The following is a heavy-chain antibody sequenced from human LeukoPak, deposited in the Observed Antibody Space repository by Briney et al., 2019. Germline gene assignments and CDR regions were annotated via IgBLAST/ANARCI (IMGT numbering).Heavy chain of an antibody. J-gene: IGHJ3*02. D-gene: IGHD3-22*01. CDR3: AKGGHYYDSPGGAFDI. CDR2: ISSSGSTI. CDR1: GITFSDYY. V-gene: IGHV3-11*01. Sequence: PGGSLRLSCAASGITFSDYYMSWIRQAPGKGLEWVSYISSSGSTIYYADSVKGRFTISRDSAKNSLYLQMNSLRAEDTALYYCAKGGHYYDSPGGAFDIWGQGTMVTVSS.